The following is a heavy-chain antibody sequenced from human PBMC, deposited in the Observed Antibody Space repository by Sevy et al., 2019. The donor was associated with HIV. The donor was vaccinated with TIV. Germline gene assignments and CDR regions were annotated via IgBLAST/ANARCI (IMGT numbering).Heavy chain of an antibody. CDR3: ARGGGNGWYYFDY. D-gene: IGHD6-19*01. J-gene: IGHJ4*02. Sequence: ASVKVSCKASGGIFRSYGISWVRQAPGQGLEWMGGIIPILGSVNYAQKFQGRVTITADESTQTAYMELSSLRSDDTAVYYCARGGGNGWYYFDYWGQETLVTVSS. CDR1: GGIFRSYG. V-gene: IGHV1-69*13. CDR2: IIPILGSV.